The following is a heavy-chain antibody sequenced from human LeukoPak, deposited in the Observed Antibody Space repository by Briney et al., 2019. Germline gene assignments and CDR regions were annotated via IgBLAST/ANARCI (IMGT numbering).Heavy chain of an antibody. CDR1: GFTFSSYW. CDR2: IKQDGSEK. CDR3: ARDQVWGIIAANYFDY. D-gene: IGHD6-6*01. V-gene: IGHV3-7*01. Sequence: GGSLRLSCAASGFTFSSYWMSWVRQAPGKGLEWVANIKQDGSEKYYVDSVKGRFTISRDNAKNSLYLQMNSLRAEDTAVYYCARDQVWGIIAANYFDYWGQGTLVTVSS. J-gene: IGHJ4*02.